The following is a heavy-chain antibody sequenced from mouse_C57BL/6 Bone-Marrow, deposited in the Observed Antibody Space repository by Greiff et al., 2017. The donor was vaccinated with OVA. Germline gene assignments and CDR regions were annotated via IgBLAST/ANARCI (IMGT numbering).Heavy chain of an antibody. CDR1: GFTFSNYW. Sequence: EVKLEASGGGLVQPGGSMKLSCVASGFTFSNYWMNWVRQSPEKGLEWVAQIRLKSDNYATHYAESVKGRFTISRDYAKSSVYLLMNNLRAESTGIYCCTGDYGSYYAMDYWGQGTSVTVSS. J-gene: IGHJ4*01. CDR3: TGDYGSYYAMDY. V-gene: IGHV6-3*01. D-gene: IGHD1-1*01. CDR2: IRLKSDNYAT.